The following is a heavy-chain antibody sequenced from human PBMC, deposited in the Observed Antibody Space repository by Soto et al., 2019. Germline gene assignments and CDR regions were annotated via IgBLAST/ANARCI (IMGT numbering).Heavy chain of an antibody. J-gene: IGHJ5*02. CDR3: ARVPFSSFGVADPPVGWFDP. CDR2: ICYTGST. CDR1: GGFVNSVNNY. V-gene: IGHV4-30-4*02. Sequence: SETLSLTCTVSGGFVNSVNNYWSWIRQPPGKGLDWLGYICYTGSTYYNPSLRSRITISIDTSKNRFPLKLASVTAADTAVYYCARVPFSSFGVADPPVGWFDPWGQGTLVTVSS. D-gene: IGHD3-3*01.